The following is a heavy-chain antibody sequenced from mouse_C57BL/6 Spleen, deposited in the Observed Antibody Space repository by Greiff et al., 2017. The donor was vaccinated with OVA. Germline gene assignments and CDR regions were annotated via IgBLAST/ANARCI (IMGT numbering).Heavy chain of an antibody. J-gene: IGHJ3*01. CDR2: IDPSDSYT. Sequence: VQLQQPGAELVKPGASVKLSCKASGYTFTSYWMQWVKQRPGQGLEWIGEIDPSDSYTNYNQKFKGKATLTVDTSSSTAYMQLSSLTSEDSAVYYCARSDNRWLLPWFAYWGQGTLVTVSA. CDR1: GYTFTSYW. CDR3: ARSDNRWLLPWFAY. D-gene: IGHD2-3*01. V-gene: IGHV1-50*01.